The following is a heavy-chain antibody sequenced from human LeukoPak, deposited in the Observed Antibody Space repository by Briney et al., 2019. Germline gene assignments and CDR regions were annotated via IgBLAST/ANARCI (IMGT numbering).Heavy chain of an antibody. J-gene: IGHJ4*02. D-gene: IGHD2-8*01. CDR1: DDSISNNRYF. V-gene: IGHV4-39*07. Sequence: SETLSLTCTISDDSISNNRYFWAWIRQPPGKGLEWIGSINYSGRTYYNPSLKSRLTMSVDTAKRQFSLKLIPVTAADTALYYCARDINDVGALLDFWGQGTLVTVSS. CDR3: ARDINDVGALLDF. CDR2: INYSGRT.